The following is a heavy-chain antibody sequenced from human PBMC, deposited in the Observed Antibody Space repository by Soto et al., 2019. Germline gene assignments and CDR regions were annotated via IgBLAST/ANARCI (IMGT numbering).Heavy chain of an antibody. CDR2: TSSSGNTI. Sequence: QVQLVESGGGLVKPGGSLRLSCAASGFTFSDYYMSWIRQAPGEGLEWVSYTSSSGNTIYDADSGTGRFTISRDNAKNSLYLQMYSLRAEDTALYYCARGSSGRWEVLDYWGQGALVIVSS. CDR3: ARGSSGRWEVLDY. J-gene: IGHJ4*02. V-gene: IGHV3-11*01. CDR1: GFTFSDYY. D-gene: IGHD1-26*01.